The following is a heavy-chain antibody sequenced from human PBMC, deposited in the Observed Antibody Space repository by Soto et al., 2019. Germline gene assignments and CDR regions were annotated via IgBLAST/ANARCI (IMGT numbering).Heavy chain of an antibody. CDR3: ARYRHSYSSNYSRGMDV. CDR1: GYSFTTDW. J-gene: IGHJ6*02. V-gene: IGHV5-51*01. D-gene: IGHD5-18*01. CDR2: IYPGDSDT. Sequence: PGESLKISCKASGYSFTTDWIGWVRQMPGKGLEWMGIIYPGDSDTRYSPSFQGQVTISADKSISTAYLQWSSLKASDTAMYYCARYRHSYSSNYSRGMDVWGQGTTVTVSS.